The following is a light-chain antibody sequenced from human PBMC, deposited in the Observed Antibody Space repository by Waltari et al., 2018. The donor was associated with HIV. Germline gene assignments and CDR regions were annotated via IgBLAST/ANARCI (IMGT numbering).Light chain of an antibody. Sequence: ENVLTQPPAPLSLSPGERSTLSFRTSHSVSDYLAWYQQKPGQAPRLLIYDASKRATGIPARFSCSGSGTDFTLTISSLEPEDCAVYYCQRRTNGPPRLAFGGGTKVEI. J-gene: IGKJ4*01. CDR3: QRRTNGPPRLA. CDR1: HSVSDY. V-gene: IGKV3-11*01. CDR2: DAS.